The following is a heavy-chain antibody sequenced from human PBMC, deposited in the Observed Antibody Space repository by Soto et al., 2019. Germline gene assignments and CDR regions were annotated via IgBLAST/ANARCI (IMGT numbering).Heavy chain of an antibody. D-gene: IGHD6-19*01. CDR3: ASSRAVWFDP. Sequence: QLQLQESGPGLVKPSETLSLTCTVSGGSISSSSYYWGWIRQPPGKGLEWIGSIYYSGSTYYNPSRKTRATLSVVTSTNQFSLKLSSVTAADTAVYYCASSRAVWFDPWGQGTLVTVCS. CDR1: GGSISSSSYY. J-gene: IGHJ5*02. CDR2: IYYSGST. V-gene: IGHV4-39*01.